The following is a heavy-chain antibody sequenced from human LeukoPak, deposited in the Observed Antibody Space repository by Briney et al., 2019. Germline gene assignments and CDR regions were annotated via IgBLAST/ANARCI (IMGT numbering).Heavy chain of an antibody. CDR2: IYSGGNT. Sequence: AGGSLRLSCAASGFSVSSNYMSWVRQAPGKGLEWVSVIYSGGNTYYADSVKGRFAISRDNSKNTLYLQMRAEDTAVYYCARDDGSGWYEIWFDPWGQGTLVTVSS. D-gene: IGHD6-19*01. J-gene: IGHJ5*02. CDR1: GFSVSSNY. CDR3: ARDDGSGWYEIWFDP. V-gene: IGHV3-53*01.